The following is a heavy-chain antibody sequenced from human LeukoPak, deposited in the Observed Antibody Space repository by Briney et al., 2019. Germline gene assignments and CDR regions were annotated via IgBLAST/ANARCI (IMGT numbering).Heavy chain of an antibody. Sequence: PGGSLRLSCAASGFTFSSYSMNWVRQAPGKGLEWVSSISSSSSCIYYADSVKGRFTISRDSAKNSLYLQMNSLRAEDTAVYYCARVPDGYSYAPDYWGQGTLVTVSS. D-gene: IGHD5-18*01. V-gene: IGHV3-21*01. CDR2: ISSSSSCI. CDR1: GFTFSSYS. J-gene: IGHJ4*02. CDR3: ARVPDGYSYAPDY.